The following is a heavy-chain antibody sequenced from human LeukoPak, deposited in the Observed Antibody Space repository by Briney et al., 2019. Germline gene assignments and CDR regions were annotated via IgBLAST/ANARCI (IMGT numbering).Heavy chain of an antibody. CDR1: GFTFSSYA. V-gene: IGHV3-30-3*02. D-gene: IGHD3-3*01. CDR3: AKEEWLGKMNYFDY. Sequence: GGSLRLSCAASGFTFSSYAMHWVGQAPGKGRGWVAVISYDGRNKYYADSVKGRFTISRDNSKNTLYLQMNSLRAEDTAVYYCAKEEWLGKMNYFDYWGQGTLVTVSS. J-gene: IGHJ4*02. CDR2: ISYDGRNK.